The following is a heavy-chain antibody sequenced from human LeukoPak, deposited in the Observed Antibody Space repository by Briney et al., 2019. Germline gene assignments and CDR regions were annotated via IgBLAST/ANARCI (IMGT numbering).Heavy chain of an antibody. D-gene: IGHD6-13*01. CDR3: AKASDSGYIDY. CDR1: GFTFSSYG. CDR2: ISYDGSNK. Sequence: PGGSLRLSCAASGFTFSSYGMHWVRQAPGKGLEWVAVISYDGSNKYYADSVKGRFTISRDNSKNTLYLQMNSLRAEDTAVYYCAKASDSGYIDYWGRGTLVTVSS. V-gene: IGHV3-30*18. J-gene: IGHJ4*02.